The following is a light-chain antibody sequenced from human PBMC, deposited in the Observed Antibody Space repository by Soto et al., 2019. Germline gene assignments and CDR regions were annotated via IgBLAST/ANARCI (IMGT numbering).Light chain of an antibody. Sequence: EIVLTQSPGTLSLSPGERATLSCRASQSVSSSYLAWYQQKPGQAPRLLIYGASSRATGIPDRFSGSGSGTDFTLTISRLEPEDFAVYYCQQYGSSPLTFGGGXXV. CDR2: GAS. CDR1: QSVSSSY. CDR3: QQYGSSPLT. V-gene: IGKV3-20*01. J-gene: IGKJ4*01.